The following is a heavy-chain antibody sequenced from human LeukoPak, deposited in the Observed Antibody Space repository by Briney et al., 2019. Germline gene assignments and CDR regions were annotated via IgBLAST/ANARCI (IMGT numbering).Heavy chain of an antibody. J-gene: IGHJ3*02. Sequence: GGSLRLSCAASGFTFSSYGMHWARQAPGKGLEWVAVISYDENNKYYADSVKGRFTISRDNAKNSLYLQMNSLRAEDTAVYYCARVGVQLPDDFDIWGQGTMVTVSS. D-gene: IGHD2-2*01. CDR1: GFTFSSYG. V-gene: IGHV3-30*03. CDR2: ISYDENNK. CDR3: ARVGVQLPDDFDI.